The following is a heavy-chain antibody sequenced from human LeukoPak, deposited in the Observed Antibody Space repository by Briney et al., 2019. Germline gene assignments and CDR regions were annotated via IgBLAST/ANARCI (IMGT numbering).Heavy chain of an antibody. J-gene: IGHJ4*02. V-gene: IGHV3-30*01. CDR3: ATGGERYCSSTSCYFPLVY. Sequence: PGRSLRLSCAASGFTFSSYAMHWVRQAPGKGLEWVAVISYDGSNKYYADSVKGRFTISRDNSKNTLYLQMNSLRAEDTAVYYCATGGERYCSSTSCYFPLVYWGQGTLVTVSS. D-gene: IGHD2-2*01. CDR2: ISYDGSNK. CDR1: GFTFSSYA.